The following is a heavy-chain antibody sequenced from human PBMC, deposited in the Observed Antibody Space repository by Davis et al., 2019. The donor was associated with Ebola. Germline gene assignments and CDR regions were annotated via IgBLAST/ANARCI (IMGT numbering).Heavy chain of an antibody. D-gene: IGHD3-3*01. V-gene: IGHV1-18*01. CDR3: ARLSYDFWSGYDY. CDR2: ISAYNGNT. CDR1: GYTFTSYD. Sequence: ASVKVSCKTSGYTFTSYDISWVRQATGQGLEWMGWISAYNGNTNYAQKLQGRVTMTTDTSTSTAYMELRSLRSDDTAAYYCARLSYDFWSGYDYWGQGTLVTVSS. J-gene: IGHJ4*02.